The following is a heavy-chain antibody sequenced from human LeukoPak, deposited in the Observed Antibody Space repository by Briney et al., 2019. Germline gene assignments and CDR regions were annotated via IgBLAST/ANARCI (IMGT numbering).Heavy chain of an antibody. Sequence: GESLKISCKGSGYSFTSYWIAWVRRMPGKGLEWMGIIYPGESGTRYSPSFQGQVTISADKSISTAYLQWSSLKASDTAMYYCARQGSYFDYWAQGTLVTVSS. CDR1: GYSFTSYW. CDR2: IYPGESGT. V-gene: IGHV5-51*01. J-gene: IGHJ4*02. CDR3: ARQGSYFDY.